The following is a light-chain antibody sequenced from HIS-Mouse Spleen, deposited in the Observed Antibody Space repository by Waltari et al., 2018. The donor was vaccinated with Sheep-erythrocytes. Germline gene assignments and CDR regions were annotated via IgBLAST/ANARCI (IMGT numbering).Light chain of an antibody. CDR1: SSDVGSYNL. CDR2: EGS. J-gene: IGLJ2*01. V-gene: IGLV2-23*01. Sequence: QSALTQPASVSGSPGQSITISCTRTSSDVGSYNLVSWYQQDPGKAPKLMIYEGSKRPSGVSNRFCGSKSGNTASLTISGLQAEDEADYYCCSYAGSSTLVFGGGTKLTVL. CDR3: CSYAGSSTLV.